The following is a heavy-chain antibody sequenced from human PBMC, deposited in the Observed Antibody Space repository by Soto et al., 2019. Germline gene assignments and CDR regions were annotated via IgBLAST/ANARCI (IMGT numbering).Heavy chain of an antibody. J-gene: IGHJ6*02. CDR1: GGTFSSCA. CDR3: ATRPTPLGYCSSTSCLYYYYYYGMDV. V-gene: IGHV1-69*06. D-gene: IGHD2-2*01. Sequence: ASVKVSCKASGGTFSSCAISWVRQAPGQGLEWMGGIIPIFGTANYAQKFQGRVTITADKSTSTAYMELSSLRSEDTAVYYCATRPTPLGYCSSTSCLYYYYYYGMDVWGQGXTVTVSS. CDR2: IIPIFGTA.